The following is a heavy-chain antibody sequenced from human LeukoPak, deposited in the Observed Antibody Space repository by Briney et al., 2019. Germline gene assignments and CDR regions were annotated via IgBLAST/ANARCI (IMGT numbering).Heavy chain of an antibody. V-gene: IGHV1-69*05. J-gene: IGHJ4*02. Sequence: SVKVSCKASGGTFSSYAISWVRQAPGQGLEWMGGIIPIFGTANYAQKFQGRVTITTDESTSTAYMELSSLRSDDTAVYYAARSLTGTTWDDYWGQGTLVTVSS. CDR2: IIPIFGTA. D-gene: IGHD1-7*01. CDR3: ARSLTGTTWDDY. CDR1: GGTFSSYA.